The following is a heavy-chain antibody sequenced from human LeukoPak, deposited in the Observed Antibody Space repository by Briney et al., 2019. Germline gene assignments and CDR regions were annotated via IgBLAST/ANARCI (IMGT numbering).Heavy chain of an antibody. Sequence: SETLSLTCTVSGGSISSSSYYWGWIRQPPGKGLEWIGSIYYSGSTYYNPSLKSRVTISVDTSKNQFSLKLCSVTAADTAVYYCARHGTEELVGQLGWFDPWGQGTLVTVSS. D-gene: IGHD2-8*02. CDR3: ARHGTEELVGQLGWFDP. J-gene: IGHJ5*02. CDR2: IYYSGST. V-gene: IGHV4-39*01. CDR1: GGSISSSSYY.